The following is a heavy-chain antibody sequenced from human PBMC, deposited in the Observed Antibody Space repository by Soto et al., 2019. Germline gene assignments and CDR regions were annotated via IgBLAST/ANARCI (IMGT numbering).Heavy chain of an antibody. J-gene: IGHJ4*02. CDR1: GFTFGAFA. CDR3: VKDFPYSSYDFSNGNYS. CDR2: ISASAVTT. D-gene: IGHD3-3*01. Sequence: HPGGSLRLSCEASGFTFGAFAMSWVRQAPGKGLEWVSAISASAVTTYYADSVKGRFTISRDNSKNLFLQMSSLRVEDTAMYYCVKDFPYSSYDFSNGNYSWGQGTLVTVSS. V-gene: IGHV3-23*01.